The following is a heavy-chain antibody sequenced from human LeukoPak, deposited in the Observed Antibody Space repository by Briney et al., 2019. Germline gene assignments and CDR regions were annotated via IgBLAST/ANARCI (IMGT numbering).Heavy chain of an antibody. D-gene: IGHD2-15*01. CDR1: GFTFNTYW. CDR3: ARCSGGSCYRGDWFDP. CDR2: IKQDGGEK. V-gene: IGHV3-7*03. Sequence: GGSLRLSCAASGFTFNTYWMSWVRQAPGKGLEWVANIKQDGGEKYYVDSVKGRFTISRDNAKNSLYLQMNSLRAEDTAVYYCARCSGGSCYRGDWFDPWGQGTLVTVSS. J-gene: IGHJ5*02.